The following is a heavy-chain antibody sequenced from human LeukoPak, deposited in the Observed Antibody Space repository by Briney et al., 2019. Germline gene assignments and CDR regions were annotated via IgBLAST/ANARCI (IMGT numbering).Heavy chain of an antibody. CDR2: IYYSAST. CDR3: ARGSRGYSYG. D-gene: IGHD5-18*01. CDR1: GGSISSGSYY. V-gene: IGHV4-61*01. Sequence: SETLSLTCTVSGGSISSGSYYWSWIRQPPGKGLEWIGYIYYSASTNYNPSLKSRVTISVDTSNNQFSLKLSSVTAADTAVYYCARGSRGYSYGWGQGTLVTVSS. J-gene: IGHJ4*02.